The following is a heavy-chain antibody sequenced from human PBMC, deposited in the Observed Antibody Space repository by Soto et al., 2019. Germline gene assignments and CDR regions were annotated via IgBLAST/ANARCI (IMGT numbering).Heavy chain of an antibody. CDR2: FNPTSGST. J-gene: IGHJ6*02. Sequence: ASVKVSCKASGYTFINYYIHWVRQAPGQGLEWMGIFNPTSGSTNYAQKFQGRVTLTMDTSTRTVYMELSSLRFDDTAVYYCAAVGRLVARPHYYYYGMDVWGQGTTVTVSS. CDR3: AAVGRLVARPHYYYYGMDV. D-gene: IGHD2-15*01. V-gene: IGHV1-46*01. CDR1: GYTFINYY.